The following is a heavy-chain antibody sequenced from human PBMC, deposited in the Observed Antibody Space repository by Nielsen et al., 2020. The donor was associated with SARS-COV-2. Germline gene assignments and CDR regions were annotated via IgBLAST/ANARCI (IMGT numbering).Heavy chain of an antibody. V-gene: IGHV4-59*12. CDR1: GGSISSYY. Sequence: SETLSLTCTVSGGSISSYYWSWIRQPPGKGLEWIGYIYYSGSTNYNPSLKSRVTISVDTSKNQFSLKLSSVTAADTAVYYCAREGPGGYCTNGVCRNWFDPWGQGTLVTVSS. CDR3: AREGPGGYCTNGVCRNWFDP. D-gene: IGHD2-8*01. J-gene: IGHJ5*02. CDR2: IYYSGST.